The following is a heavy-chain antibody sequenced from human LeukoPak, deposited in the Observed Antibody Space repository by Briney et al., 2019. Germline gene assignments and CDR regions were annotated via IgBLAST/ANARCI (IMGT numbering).Heavy chain of an antibody. J-gene: IGHJ4*02. CDR2: ISSSSSYI. Sequence: GGSLRLSCAASGFTFSSYSMNWVRQAPGKGLEWVSSISSSSSYIYYADSVKGRFTISRDNAKNSLYLQMNSLRAEDSAIYYCAAKGNGYTGTYVFAHWGRGTLVTVSS. V-gene: IGHV3-21*01. D-gene: IGHD5-12*01. CDR3: AAKGNGYTGTYVFAH. CDR1: GFTFSSYS.